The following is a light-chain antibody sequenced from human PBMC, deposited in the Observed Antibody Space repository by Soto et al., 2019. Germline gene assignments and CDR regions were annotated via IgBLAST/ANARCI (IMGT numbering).Light chain of an antibody. CDR2: ETS. V-gene: IGLV2-14*02. Sequence: QSALTQPASVSGSPGQSVTISCTGTSSDFGSYKFVSWYQHHPGKVPKVIIYETSKRPSGVSDRFSGSKSGNTASLTISGLQAEDEADYYCCAYTSTSALYVFGTGTKVTVL. J-gene: IGLJ1*01. CDR1: SSDFGSYKF. CDR3: CAYTSTSALYV.